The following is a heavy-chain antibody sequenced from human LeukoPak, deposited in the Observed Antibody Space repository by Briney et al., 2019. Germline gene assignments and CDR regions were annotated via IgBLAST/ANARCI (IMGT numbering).Heavy chain of an antibody. D-gene: IGHD5-18*01. Sequence: PGGSLRLSCAASGFTFSSYAMSWVRQAPGKGLEWVSAISGSGGSTYYADSVKGRFTISRDNSKNTLYLQMNSLRAEDTAVYYCAKATAMDSYYYYYGMDVWGQGTTVTVSS. J-gene: IGHJ6*02. CDR1: GFTFSSYA. CDR3: AKATAMDSYYYYYGMDV. CDR2: ISGSGGST. V-gene: IGHV3-23*01.